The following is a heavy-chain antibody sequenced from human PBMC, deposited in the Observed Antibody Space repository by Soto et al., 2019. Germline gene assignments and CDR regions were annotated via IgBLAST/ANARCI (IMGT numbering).Heavy chain of an antibody. J-gene: IGHJ6*03. V-gene: IGHV4-34*01. Sequence: QVQLQQWGAGLLKPSEPLSLTCAVYGGSFSGYYWSWIRQPPGKGLEWIGEINHSGSTNYNPSLKLRLTISLAISKNRLSPQLISLPPRHLAEYYCARRRGHSTYMDGRGKGTTVTVS. D-gene: IGHD4-4*01. CDR2: INHSGST. CDR3: ARRRGHSTYMDG. CDR1: GGSFSGYY.